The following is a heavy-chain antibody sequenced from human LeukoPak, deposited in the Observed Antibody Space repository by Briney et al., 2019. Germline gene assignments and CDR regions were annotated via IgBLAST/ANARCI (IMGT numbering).Heavy chain of an antibody. CDR1: GGSFSGYY. D-gene: IGHD3-16*01. J-gene: IGHJ4*02. CDR2: INHSGST. V-gene: IGHV4-34*01. Sequence: SETLSLTCAVYGGSFSGYYWSWIRQPPGKGLEWIGEINHSGSTNYNPSLKSRVTISVDTSKNQFSLKLSSVTAADTAVYYCARGLPGVWGVDYWGQGTLVTVSS. CDR3: ARGLPGVWGVDY.